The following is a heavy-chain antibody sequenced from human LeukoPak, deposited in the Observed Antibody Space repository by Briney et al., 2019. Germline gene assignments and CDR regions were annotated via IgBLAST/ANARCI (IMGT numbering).Heavy chain of an antibody. V-gene: IGHV3-23*01. CDR2: ISGSGGST. CDR1: GFTFSSYA. D-gene: IGHD6-13*01. Sequence: GGSLRLSCAASGFTFSSYAMSWVRQAPGKGLEWVSAISGSGGSTYYADSVKGRFTISRDSSKNTLYLQMSSLRAEDTAVYYCAKDPNSSSWYFNWGQGTLVTVSS. CDR3: AKDPNSSSWYFN. J-gene: IGHJ4*02.